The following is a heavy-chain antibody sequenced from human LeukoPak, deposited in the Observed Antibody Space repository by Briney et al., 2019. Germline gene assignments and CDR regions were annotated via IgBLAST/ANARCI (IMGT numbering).Heavy chain of an antibody. CDR2: INPNSGDT. Sequence: GASVKVSCKASGYTFTSYGISWVRQAPGQGLEWMGWINPNSGDTNYAQKFQGRVTMTRDTSISTAYMELSRLRSDDTAVYYCATTKRYSSSWFPFDYWGQGTLVTVSS. CDR3: ATTKRYSSSWFPFDY. CDR1: GYTFTSYG. J-gene: IGHJ4*02. D-gene: IGHD6-13*01. V-gene: IGHV1-2*02.